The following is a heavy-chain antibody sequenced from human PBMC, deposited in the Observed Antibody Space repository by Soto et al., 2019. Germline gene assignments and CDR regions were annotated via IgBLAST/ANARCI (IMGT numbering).Heavy chain of an antibody. J-gene: IGHJ4*02. D-gene: IGHD3-10*01. CDR3: ASMGYHYGSGSYPLDY. CDR1: GGSISSYY. V-gene: IGHV4-59*08. CDR2: MYNSGST. Sequence: QVQLQESGPGLVKPSETLSLTCTVSGGSISSYYWTWIRQPPGKGLEWIGFMYNSGSTHYNPSLKSRVTLSLDTSKNQFSLNLRSVPAADTAVYYCASMGYHYGSGSYPLDYWGQGTLVTVSS.